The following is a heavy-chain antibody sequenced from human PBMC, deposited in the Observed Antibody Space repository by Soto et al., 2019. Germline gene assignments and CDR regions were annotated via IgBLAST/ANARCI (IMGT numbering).Heavy chain of an antibody. J-gene: IGHJ6*02. CDR2: ISGSGGST. Sequence: EVELLESGGGLVQPGGSLRLSCAASGFTFSSYAMSWVRQAPGKGLEWVTAISGSGGSTYYADSVKGRFTISRDNSKNTLYLQMNSLRAEDTAVYYCAKHEYAPSATWYYYGMDVWGQGTTVTVSS. CDR1: GFTFSSYA. CDR3: AKHEYAPSATWYYYGMDV. V-gene: IGHV3-23*01. D-gene: IGHD2-2*01.